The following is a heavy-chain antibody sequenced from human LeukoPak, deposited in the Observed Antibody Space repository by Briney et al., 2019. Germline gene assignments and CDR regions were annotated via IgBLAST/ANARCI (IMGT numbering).Heavy chain of an antibody. J-gene: IGHJ4*02. D-gene: IGHD2-2*01. CDR2: INHSGST. CDR1: GGSFSGYY. CDR3: AQEGRVPAALRY. Sequence: PSETPSLTCAVYGGSFSGYYWSWIRQPPGKGLEWIGEINHSGSTNYNPSLKSRVTISVDTSKNQFSLKLSSVTAADTAVYYCAQEGRVPAALRYWGQGTLVTVSS. V-gene: IGHV4-34*01.